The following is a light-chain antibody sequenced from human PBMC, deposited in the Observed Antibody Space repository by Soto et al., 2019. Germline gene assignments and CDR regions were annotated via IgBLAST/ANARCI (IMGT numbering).Light chain of an antibody. V-gene: IGKV3-11*01. CDR3: QQRSNWPRLT. CDR2: SVS. Sequence: LSRSTGTRALTPGESGHLSCRASQSVGRSYLAWYQQKPGQAPRLLISSVSKRATGIPARFSGSGSGTDFTLTISSLQPEDFAVYFCQQRSNWPRLTFGGGAKVDIK. CDR1: QSVGRSY. J-gene: IGKJ4*01.